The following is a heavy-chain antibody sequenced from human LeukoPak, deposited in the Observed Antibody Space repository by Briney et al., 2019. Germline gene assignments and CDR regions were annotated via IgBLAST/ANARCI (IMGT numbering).Heavy chain of an antibody. J-gene: IGHJ3*02. CDR1: GGSINSANYY. Sequence: PSETLSLTCTVSGGSINSANYYWGWIRQSPGKGLEWIGSIYYSGSAYYSSYLKSRVTILVDTSKNQFSLKLSSVTAADTAVYYCARDSVGGTGHDAFDIWGQGTMATVSS. CDR2: IYYSGSA. V-gene: IGHV4-39*07. CDR3: ARDSVGGTGHDAFDI. D-gene: IGHD1-26*01.